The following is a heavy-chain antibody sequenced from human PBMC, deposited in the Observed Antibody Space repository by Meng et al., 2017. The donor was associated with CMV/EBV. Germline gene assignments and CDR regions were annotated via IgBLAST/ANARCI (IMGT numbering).Heavy chain of an antibody. CDR2: IRYDGSNK. Sequence: GESLKISCAASGFTFSSYGMHLVRQAPGKGLEWVAFIRYDGSNKYYADSVKGRFTISRDNSKNTLYLQMNSLRAEDTAVYYCAKDYYDSSGLFDYWGQGTLVTVSS. CDR3: AKDYYDSSGLFDY. V-gene: IGHV3-30*02. D-gene: IGHD3-22*01. J-gene: IGHJ4*02. CDR1: GFTFSSYG.